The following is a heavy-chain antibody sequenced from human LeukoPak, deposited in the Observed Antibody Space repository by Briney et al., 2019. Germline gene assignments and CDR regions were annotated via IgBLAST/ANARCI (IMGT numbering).Heavy chain of an antibody. J-gene: IGHJ4*02. CDR1: GYTFTSYD. Sequence: ASVRVSCKASGYTFTSYDINWVRQATGQGLEWMGWMNPNSGNTGYAQKFQGRVTMTRNTSISTAYMELRSLRSEDTAVYYCARESYRGIVVVVAATLDFDYWGQGTLVTVSS. V-gene: IGHV1-8*01. D-gene: IGHD2-15*01. CDR3: ARESYRGIVVVVAATLDFDY. CDR2: MNPNSGNT.